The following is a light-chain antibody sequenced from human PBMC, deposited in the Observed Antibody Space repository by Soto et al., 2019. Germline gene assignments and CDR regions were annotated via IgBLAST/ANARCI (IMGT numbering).Light chain of an antibody. J-gene: IGLJ2*01. Sequence: SYELTQPSSVSVSPGQTARITCSGDILAKKYARWFQQKPGQAPVLFIYKETERPSGIPERFSGSGSGTTVTLTISGAQFEDEADYYCYSATDNGVVFGGGTKLTVL. CDR2: KET. CDR1: ILAKKY. V-gene: IGLV3-27*01. CDR3: YSATDNGVV.